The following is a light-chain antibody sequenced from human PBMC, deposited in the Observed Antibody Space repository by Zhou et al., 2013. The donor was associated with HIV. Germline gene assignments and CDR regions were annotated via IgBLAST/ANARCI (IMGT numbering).Light chain of an antibody. Sequence: QSALTQPPSASGSPGQSVTISCTGTSSDVGSYHYVSWYQQHPGKAPKLMIYEVSKRPSGVPDRFSGSKSGNTASLTVSGLQAEDEADYYCSSYAGSNNPYVFGTGTKVTV. CDR1: SSDVGSYHY. CDR3: SSYAGSNNPYV. CDR2: EVS. J-gene: IGLJ1*01. V-gene: IGLV2-8*01.